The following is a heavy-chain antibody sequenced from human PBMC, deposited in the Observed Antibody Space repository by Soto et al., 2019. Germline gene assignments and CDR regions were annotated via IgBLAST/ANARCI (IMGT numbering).Heavy chain of an antibody. CDR3: ARVLALWFGELLNGDYYYYMDV. V-gene: IGHV3-21*01. CDR2: ISSSSSYI. Sequence: EVQLVESGGGLVKPGGSLRLSCAASGFTFSSYSMNWVRQAPGKGLEWVSSISSSSSYIYYADSVKGRFTISRDNAKNSLYLKMNSLRAEDTAVYYCARVLALWFGELLNGDYYYYMDVWGKGTTVTVSS. D-gene: IGHD3-10*01. J-gene: IGHJ6*03. CDR1: GFTFSSYS.